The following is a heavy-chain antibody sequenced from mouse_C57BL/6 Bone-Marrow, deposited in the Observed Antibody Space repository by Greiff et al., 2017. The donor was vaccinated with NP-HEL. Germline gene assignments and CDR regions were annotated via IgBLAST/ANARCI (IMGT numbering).Heavy chain of an antibody. V-gene: IGHV14-2*01. CDR3: AREYYGSSYVRFAY. CDR2: IDPEDGET. Sequence: VQLKQSGAELVKPGASVKLSCTASGFNIKDYYMHWVKQRTEQGLEWIGRIDPEDGETKYVPKFQGKATITADTSSNTAYLQLSSLTSEDTAVYYCAREYYGSSYVRFAYWGQGTLVTVSA. J-gene: IGHJ3*01. D-gene: IGHD1-1*01. CDR1: GFNIKDYY.